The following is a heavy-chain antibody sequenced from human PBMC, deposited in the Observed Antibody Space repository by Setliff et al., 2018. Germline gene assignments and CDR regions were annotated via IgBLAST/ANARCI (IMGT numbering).Heavy chain of an antibody. CDR2: VYYSGTT. Sequence: SETLSLTCTVSGGSISGASIRSYYWSWIRQPPGKGLEFIGYVYYSGTTNYDPSLKSRVTISVDTSKNQFSLKLSSVTAADTAVYYCAREHQLGNAFDIWGQGTMVT. J-gene: IGHJ3*02. CDR3: AREHQLGNAFDI. CDR1: GGSISGASIRSYY. D-gene: IGHD7-27*01. V-gene: IGHV4-59*12.